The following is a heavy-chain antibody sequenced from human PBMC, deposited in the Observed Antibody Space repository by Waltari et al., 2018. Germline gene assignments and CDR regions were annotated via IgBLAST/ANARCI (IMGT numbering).Heavy chain of an antibody. CDR3: ARVVMTTVTDWYFDL. CDR2: ISSSSSYI. J-gene: IGHJ2*01. Sequence: EVQLVESGVGLVQHGGSLRLSCAASAFTFGSYRRHWVRQAPGKVLELVSSISSSSSYIYYADSVKGRFTISRDNAKNSLYLQMSSLRAEVTAVYYCARVVMTTVTDWYFDLWGRGTLVTVSS. CDR1: AFTFGSYR. V-gene: IGHV3-21*01. D-gene: IGHD4-17*01.